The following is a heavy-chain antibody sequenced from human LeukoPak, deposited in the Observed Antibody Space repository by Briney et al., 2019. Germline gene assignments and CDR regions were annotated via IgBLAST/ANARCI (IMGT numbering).Heavy chain of an antibody. CDR2: INHSGST. CDR3: ARGPPVQSEYYYDSSGYWP. J-gene: IGHJ4*02. Sequence: SEILSLTCAVYGGSFSGYYWSWIRQPPGKGLEWIGEINHSGSTNYNPSLKSRVTISVDTSKNQFSLKLSSVTAADTAVYYCARGPPVQSEYYYDSSGYWPWGQGTLVTVSS. V-gene: IGHV4-34*01. D-gene: IGHD3-22*01. CDR1: GGSFSGYY.